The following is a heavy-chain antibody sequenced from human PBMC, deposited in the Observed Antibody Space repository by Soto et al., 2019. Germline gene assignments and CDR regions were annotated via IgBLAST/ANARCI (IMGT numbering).Heavy chain of an antibody. J-gene: IGHJ3*02. CDR3: ASQTEQWLKAFDI. D-gene: IGHD6-19*01. Sequence: GASVKVSCKASGYTFTYRYLHWVRQAPGQALEWMGWITPFNGNTNYAQKFQDRVTITRDRSMSTAYMELSSLRSEDTAMYYCASQTEQWLKAFDIWGQGTTVTVSS. CDR2: ITPFNGNT. V-gene: IGHV1-45*02. CDR1: GYTFTYRY.